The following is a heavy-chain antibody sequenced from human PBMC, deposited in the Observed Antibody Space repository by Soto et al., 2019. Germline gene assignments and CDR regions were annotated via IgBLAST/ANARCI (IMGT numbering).Heavy chain of an antibody. D-gene: IGHD6-6*01. CDR3: ARGRSSSSTTYYYYYFMDV. V-gene: IGHV1-8*01. CDR2: MNPNSGNT. CDR1: GYTFTSYD. Sequence: GASVKVSCKASGYTFTSYDINWVRQATGQGLEWMGWMNPNSGNTGYAQKFQGRVTMTRNTSISTAYMELSSLRSEDTAVYYCARGRSSSSTTYYYYYFMDVWGKGTTVTVSS. J-gene: IGHJ6*03.